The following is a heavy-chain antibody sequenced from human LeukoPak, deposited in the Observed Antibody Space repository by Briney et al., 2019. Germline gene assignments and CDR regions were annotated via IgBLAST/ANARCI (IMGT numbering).Heavy chain of an antibody. CDR3: ARPRREMNYYDSSGYQDYYYYYMDV. J-gene: IGHJ6*03. V-gene: IGHV5-51*01. CDR2: IYPFDAET. CDR1: GYSFTSYW. D-gene: IGHD3-22*01. Sequence: GESLKISCQASGYSFTSYWIGWVRQMPGKGLEWMGIIYPFDAETRYSPSFQGQVTISADKSISTAYLQWSSLKASDTAMYYCARPRREMNYYDSSGYQDYYYYYMDVWGKGTTVTVSS.